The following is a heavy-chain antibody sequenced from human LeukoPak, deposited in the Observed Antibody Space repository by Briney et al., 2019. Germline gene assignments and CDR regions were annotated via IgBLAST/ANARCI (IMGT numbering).Heavy chain of an antibody. D-gene: IGHD6-19*01. CDR2: ISSGSSTI. Sequence: PGGSLRLSCAASGFTFSSYNMNWVRQAPGKGLEWVSYISSGSSTIYYADSVKGRFTISRDNAKNSLYLQMNSLRAEDTAVYYCARYATVAAHRDFDYWGQGTLVTVSS. CDR3: ARYATVAAHRDFDY. V-gene: IGHV3-48*01. CDR1: GFTFSSYN. J-gene: IGHJ4*02.